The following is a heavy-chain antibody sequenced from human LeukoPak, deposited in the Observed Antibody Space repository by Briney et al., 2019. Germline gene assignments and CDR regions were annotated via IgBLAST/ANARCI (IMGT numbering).Heavy chain of an antibody. D-gene: IGHD5-18*01. Sequence: GGSLRLSCVASGFTFSSYWMSWVRQAPGKGLEWVANIKQDGSEKYYVDSVMGRFTISRDNAKNSLYLQMNSLRAEDTAVYYCARAGSYSTGRYYFDYWGQGTLVTVSS. J-gene: IGHJ4*02. CDR3: ARAGSYSTGRYYFDY. CDR2: IKQDGSEK. CDR1: GFTFSSYW. V-gene: IGHV3-7*01.